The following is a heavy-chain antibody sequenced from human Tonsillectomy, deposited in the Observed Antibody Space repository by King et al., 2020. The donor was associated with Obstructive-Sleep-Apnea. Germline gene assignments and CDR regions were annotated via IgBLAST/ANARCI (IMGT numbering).Heavy chain of an antibody. Sequence: VQLQESGPGLVKPSETLSLTCTVSGGSISTYYWSLIRQSPGKGLEWIGYIYYSGTTNYNPSLKSRVTISVDTSKNQFSLKLSSVTAADTAVYYCARQTYYYYGMDVWGQGTTVTVSS. CDR2: IYYSGTT. CDR3: ARQTYYYYGMDV. V-gene: IGHV4-59*08. CDR1: GGSISTYY. J-gene: IGHJ6*02.